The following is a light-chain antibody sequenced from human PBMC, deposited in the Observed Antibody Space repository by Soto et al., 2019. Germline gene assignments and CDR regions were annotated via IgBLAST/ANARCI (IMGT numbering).Light chain of an antibody. Sequence: QSALTKPPSVSAAPGERVTISCSGSSSNIGGNSVSWYQQLPATAPKLLIYDDDKRPSGIPDRFSGSKSGTSATLGITGFQTGEEADYYCGSWDSSLSAYVFGTGTKVT. CDR3: GSWDSSLSAYV. CDR1: SSNIGGNS. J-gene: IGLJ1*01. CDR2: DDD. V-gene: IGLV1-51*01.